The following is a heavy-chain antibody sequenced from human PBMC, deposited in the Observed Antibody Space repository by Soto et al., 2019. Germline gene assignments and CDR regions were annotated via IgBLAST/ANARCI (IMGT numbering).Heavy chain of an antibody. V-gene: IGHV4-30-4*01. J-gene: IGHJ4*02. CDR1: GGSISSGDYY. Sequence: SETLSLTCTVSGGSISSGDYYWSWIRQPPGKGLEWIGYIYYSESTYYNPSLKSRVTISVDTSKNQFSLKLSSVTAADTAVYYCAREVVVPAAIPFTWGQGTLVTVSS. CDR2: IYYSEST. CDR3: AREVVVPAAIPFT. D-gene: IGHD2-2*01.